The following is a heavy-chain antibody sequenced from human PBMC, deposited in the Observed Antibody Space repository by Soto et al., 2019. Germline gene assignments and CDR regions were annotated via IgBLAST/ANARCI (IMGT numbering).Heavy chain of an antibody. CDR3: ARDDAAVAGTGSVDY. V-gene: IGHV3-33*01. CDR2: VWYDGSSK. D-gene: IGHD6-19*01. Sequence: QVQLVESGGGVVQPGRSLRLSCAASGFTFSSYGMHWVRQAPGKGLEWVAIVWYDGSSKYYADSVKGRFTISRDKSRKTLHLQMNSLRAEATAVYYCARDDAAVAGTGSVDYWGQGTLVTVAS. CDR1: GFTFSSYG. J-gene: IGHJ4*02.